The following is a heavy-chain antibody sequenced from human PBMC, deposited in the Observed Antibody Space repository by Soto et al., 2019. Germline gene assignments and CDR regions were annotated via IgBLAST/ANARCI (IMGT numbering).Heavy chain of an antibody. Sequence: ASVKVSCKASGYTFTSYDINWVRQATGQGLEWMGWMNPNSGNTGYAQKFQGRVTMTRNTSISTAYMELSSLRSEDTAVYYCARGQGEGYCSGGSCYTYYYYYMDVWGKGTTVTVSS. CDR2: MNPNSGNT. D-gene: IGHD2-15*01. J-gene: IGHJ6*03. V-gene: IGHV1-8*01. CDR1: GYTFTSYD. CDR3: ARGQGEGYCSGGSCYTYYYYYMDV.